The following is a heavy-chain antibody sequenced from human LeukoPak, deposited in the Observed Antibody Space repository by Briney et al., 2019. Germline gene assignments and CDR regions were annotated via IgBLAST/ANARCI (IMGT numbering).Heavy chain of an antibody. V-gene: IGHV5-10-1*01. CDR3: TRQQWLVSPFDY. J-gene: IGHJ4*02. CDR2: IDPSDSST. CDR1: EFRFTNYW. Sequence: GESLKISCRGSEFRFTNYWINWVRQMPGRGLEWMGRIDPSDSSTNYSPSFQGHVTISADKSTNTAHLQWKNLEASDTAIYFCTRQQWLVSPFDYWGRGTLVIVSS. D-gene: IGHD6-19*01.